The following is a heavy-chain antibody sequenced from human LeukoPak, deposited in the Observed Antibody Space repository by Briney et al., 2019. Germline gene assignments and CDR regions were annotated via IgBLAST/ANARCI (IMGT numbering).Heavy chain of an antibody. V-gene: IGHV4-59*01. CDR1: GGSFSTYY. CDR2: LYYSGST. CDR3: ARSPVASCFDY. J-gene: IGHJ4*02. D-gene: IGHD5-12*01. Sequence: SETLSLTCSVSGGSFSTYYWSWIRQPPGKGLEWIGYLYYSGSTYYNPSLKSRVTISADTSKNQFSLSLSSVTAADTAVYYCARSPVASCFDYWGQGTLVTVSS.